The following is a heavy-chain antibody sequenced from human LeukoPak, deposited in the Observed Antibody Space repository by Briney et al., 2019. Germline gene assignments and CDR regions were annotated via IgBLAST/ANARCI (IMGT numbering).Heavy chain of an antibody. D-gene: IGHD3-22*01. Sequence: GGSLRLSCAASGFTFSSYEMNWVRQAPGKGLEWVSYISSSGSTIYYADSVKGRFTISRDNSKNTLYLQMNSLRAEDTAVYYCAKDPKYYYDSSGYYDDAFDIWGQGTMVTVSS. CDR3: AKDPKYYYDSSGYYDDAFDI. CDR2: ISSSGSTI. J-gene: IGHJ3*02. V-gene: IGHV3-48*03. CDR1: GFTFSSYE.